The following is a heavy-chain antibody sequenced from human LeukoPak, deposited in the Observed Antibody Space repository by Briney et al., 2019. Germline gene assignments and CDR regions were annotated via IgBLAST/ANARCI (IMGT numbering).Heavy chain of an antibody. Sequence: GGSLRLSCTASGFTFGDYGMNWVRQAPGKGLEWVGVIRSKAYGGTTEYAASVKGRFIIARDHSKSIAYLQMNSLKGEDTAVYYCTRDGYYNGCYDYWGQGTLVTVSS. D-gene: IGHD3-9*01. V-gene: IGHV3-49*04. CDR3: TRDGYYNGCYDY. CDR2: IRSKAYGGTT. CDR1: GFTFGDYG. J-gene: IGHJ4*02.